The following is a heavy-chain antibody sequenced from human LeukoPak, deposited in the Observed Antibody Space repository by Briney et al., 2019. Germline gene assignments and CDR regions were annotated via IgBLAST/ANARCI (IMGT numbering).Heavy chain of an antibody. CDR3: ASGLSYGGTFDY. Sequence: SETLSLTCTVSGGSISSYYWSWIRQPPGKGLEWIGYIYYSGSTNYNPSLKSRVTISVDTSKNQSSLKLSSVTAADTAVYYCASGLSYGGTFDYWGQGTLVTVSS. CDR1: GGSISSYY. D-gene: IGHD4-23*01. J-gene: IGHJ4*02. CDR2: IYYSGST. V-gene: IGHV4-59*01.